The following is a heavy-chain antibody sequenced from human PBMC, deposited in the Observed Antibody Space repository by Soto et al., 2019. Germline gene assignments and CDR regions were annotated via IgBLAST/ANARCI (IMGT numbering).Heavy chain of an antibody. CDR2: IFYNGST. J-gene: IGHJ4*02. V-gene: IGHV4-31*03. CDR1: GVSLTSGTYY. CDR3: ASTEDVFDY. Sequence: SETLSLTCSVSGVSLTSGTYYWSWSRQHPRKVQELIGYIFYNGSTDYNPSLKSRVNISVDTSKNQFSLKLSSVNAADTAVYYCASTEDVFDYWGQGTLVTVSS.